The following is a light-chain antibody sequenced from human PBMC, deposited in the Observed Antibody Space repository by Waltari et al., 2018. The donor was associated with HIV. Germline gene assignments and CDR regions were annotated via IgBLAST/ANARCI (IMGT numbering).Light chain of an antibody. CDR2: GAS. CDR3: QQSYLTYT. J-gene: IGKJ2*01. Sequence: IQMTQSPSSLSASVGDRVTITCRASQSVSRYLNWYQQKPGKPPKLVIYGASNLQAGVPSRFSGSGSGTDFTLTIISLQPEDFATYYCQQSYLTYTLGQGTKLQI. V-gene: IGKV1-39*01. CDR1: QSVSRY.